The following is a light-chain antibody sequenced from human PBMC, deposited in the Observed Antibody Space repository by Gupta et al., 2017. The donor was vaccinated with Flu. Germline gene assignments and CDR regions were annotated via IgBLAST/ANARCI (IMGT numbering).Light chain of an antibody. CDR3: QQRSNWPLT. V-gene: IGKV3-11*01. CDR1: QNINNV. CDR2: DAS. J-gene: IGKJ4*01. Sequence: ELVLTQSRATVSLSPGERVTLSCTSSQNINNVLAWYQQRPGQVPRLLISDASNRTTGIPARFIGSGSGTDFTLTINGLSREDAAVYYCQQRSNWPLTFGGGTKVEI.